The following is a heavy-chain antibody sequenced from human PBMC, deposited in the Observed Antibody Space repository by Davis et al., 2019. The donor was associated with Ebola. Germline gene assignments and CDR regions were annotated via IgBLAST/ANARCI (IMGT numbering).Heavy chain of an antibody. V-gene: IGHV2-70*04. CDR1: GFSLSTSGMR. J-gene: IGHJ3*02. CDR2: IDWDDDT. Sequence: SGPTLVKPTQTLTLTCTFSGFSLSTSGMRVSWIRQPPGKALEWLARIDWDDDTFYSTSLKTRLTISKDTSKNQVVLTMTNMDPVDTATYYCARNLNHCSSTSCYGGAFDIWGQGTMVTVSS. CDR3: ARNLNHCSSTSCYGGAFDI. D-gene: IGHD2-2*01.